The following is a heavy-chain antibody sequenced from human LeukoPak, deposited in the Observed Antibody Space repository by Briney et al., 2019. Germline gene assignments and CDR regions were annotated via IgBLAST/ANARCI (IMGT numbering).Heavy chain of an antibody. CDR2: IYYSGST. Sequence: SETLSLTCTVSGDSISSSSSYWGWIRQPPGKGLEWIGYIYYSGSTNYNPSLKGRVTISVDTSKNQFSLKLSSVTAADSAVYYCARTTEGGYTYNYFYYYYMDVWGKGTPVTISS. CDR1: GDSISSSSSY. CDR3: ARTTEGGYTYNYFYYYYMDV. V-gene: IGHV4-61*05. J-gene: IGHJ6*03. D-gene: IGHD5-18*01.